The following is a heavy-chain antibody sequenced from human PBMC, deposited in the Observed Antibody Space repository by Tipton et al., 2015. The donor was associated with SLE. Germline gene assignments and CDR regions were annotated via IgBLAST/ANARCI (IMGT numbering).Heavy chain of an antibody. V-gene: IGHV4-34*01. CDR3: ARALSSGWYFF. CDR1: GGSFSGYY. CDR2: INHSGST. J-gene: IGHJ4*02. D-gene: IGHD6-19*01. Sequence: TLSLTCAVYGGSFSGYYWSWIRQPPGKGLEWIGEINHSGSTIYNPSLKSRVTISVDTSKNQFSLKLSSVTAADTALYYCARALSSGWYFFWGQGSLVTVSS.